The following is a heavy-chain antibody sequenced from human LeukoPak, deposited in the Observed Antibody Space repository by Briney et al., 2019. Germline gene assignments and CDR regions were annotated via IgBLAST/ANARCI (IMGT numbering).Heavy chain of an antibody. V-gene: IGHV4-31*03. D-gene: IGHD2-2*01. CDR3: ARAGSDIVVVPAAIHFDY. Sequence: SQTLSLTCTVSVGPISSGGYYWSWIPKHPGKGLEWIGYSYYSGSTYYNPSLKSRVTISVDTSKNQFSLKLSSVTAADTAVYYCARAGSDIVVVPAAIHFDYWGQGTLVTVSS. J-gene: IGHJ4*02. CDR2: SYYSGST. CDR1: VGPISSGGYY.